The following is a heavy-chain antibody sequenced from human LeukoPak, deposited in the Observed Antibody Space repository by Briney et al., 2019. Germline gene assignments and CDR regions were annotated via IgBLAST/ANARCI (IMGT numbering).Heavy chain of an antibody. V-gene: IGHV3-23*01. Sequence: GGSLRLSCAASGFTFNNYGLTWVRQAPGKGLEWVSAMSGSSGTTYYADSVMGRFTISRDKSKNTLYLQMNSLRADDTAVYYCAKTSIAAAGDFDYWGQGTLVTVSS. D-gene: IGHD6-13*01. CDR2: MSGSSGTT. CDR3: AKTSIAAAGDFDY. J-gene: IGHJ4*02. CDR1: GFTFNNYG.